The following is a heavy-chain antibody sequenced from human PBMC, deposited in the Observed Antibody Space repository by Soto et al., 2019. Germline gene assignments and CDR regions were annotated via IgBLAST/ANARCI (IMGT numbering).Heavy chain of an antibody. CDR2: IYYSGST. V-gene: IGHV4-59*08. CDR1: GGSISSYF. D-gene: IGHD6-19*01. Sequence: PSETLSLTCTVSGGSISSYFWSWIRQPPGKGLEWIGFIYYSGSTKYNPSLNSRVTLSVDTSKNQFSLILTSVTAADTAVYYCARHGVPVSGTGYFDYWGQGTLVTVSS. CDR3: ARHGVPVSGTGYFDY. J-gene: IGHJ4*02.